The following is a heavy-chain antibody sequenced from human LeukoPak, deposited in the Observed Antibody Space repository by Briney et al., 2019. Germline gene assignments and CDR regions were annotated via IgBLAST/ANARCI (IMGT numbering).Heavy chain of an antibody. V-gene: IGHV4-61*02. J-gene: IGHJ6*02. CDR1: RGSISSASYY. CDR3: ARDPSPRGEQPYGMGV. D-gene: IGHD1-26*01. Sequence: SETLCVTCTDPRGSISSASYYRSCIRQPAGKGLEWIGRIYTSGSTNHNPSLNSRVTISVDTCKNQFSLKLSSVHAAGTGVDYGARDPSPRGEQPYGMGVWGQGTTVTV. CDR2: IYTSGST.